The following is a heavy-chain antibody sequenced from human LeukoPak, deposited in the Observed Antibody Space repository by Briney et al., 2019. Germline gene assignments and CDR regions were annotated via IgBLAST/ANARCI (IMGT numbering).Heavy chain of an antibody. CDR1: GGSISSGGYY. Sequence: PSQTLSLTCTVSGGSISSGGYYWSWIRQHPGKGLEWIGYIYYSGSTYYNPSLKSRVTISVDTSKNQFSLKLSSVTAADTAVYYCARSIWFGELFSVYWGQGTLVTVSS. J-gene: IGHJ4*02. CDR2: IYYSGST. V-gene: IGHV4-31*03. D-gene: IGHD3-10*01. CDR3: ARSIWFGELFSVY.